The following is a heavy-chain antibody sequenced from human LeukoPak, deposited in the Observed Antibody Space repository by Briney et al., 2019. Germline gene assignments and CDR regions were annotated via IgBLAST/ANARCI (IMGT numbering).Heavy chain of an antibody. V-gene: IGHV4-61*09. J-gene: IGHJ6*03. CDR3: ARDLLRFERATKYYYYMDV. Sequence: SETLSLTCTVSGGSISSETHLWTWIRQPAGKGLEWIGHISGRGSTDYNPSLESRVTLSVDTSQKHFSLNLRFVTAADTAVYYCARDLLRFERATKYYYYMDVWGKGTTVTVSS. CDR2: ISGRGST. CDR1: GGSISSETHL. D-gene: IGHD2-8*01.